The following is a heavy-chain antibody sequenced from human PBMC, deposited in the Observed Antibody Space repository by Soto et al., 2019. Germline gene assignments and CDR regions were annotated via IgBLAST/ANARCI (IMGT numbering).Heavy chain of an antibody. Sequence: PSETLSLTCAVYGGSFSGYHWSWIRQPPGKGLKWIGEINHSGSTNYNPSLKSRVTISVDTSKNQFSLKLSSVTAADTAVYYCARVFYYDYVWGSYRPRFETFDYWGQGTLVTVSS. CDR2: INHSGST. D-gene: IGHD3-16*02. J-gene: IGHJ4*02. CDR1: GGSFSGYH. V-gene: IGHV4-34*01. CDR3: ARVFYYDYVWGSYRPRFETFDY.